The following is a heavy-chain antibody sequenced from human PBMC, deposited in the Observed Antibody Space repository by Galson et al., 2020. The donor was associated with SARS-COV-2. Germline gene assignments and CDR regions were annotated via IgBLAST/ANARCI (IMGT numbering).Heavy chain of an antibody. J-gene: IGHJ6*02. Sequence: ETSETLSLTCTVSGGSISSSNYYWGWIRQPPGKGLEWIGNIYYSGSTYYNPSLKSRVTISVDTSKNQFSLKLSSVTAADTAVYYCARLDYDFGGGVFYGMDVWGQGTTVTVSS. V-gene: IGHV4-39*01. CDR1: GGSISSSNYY. CDR2: IYYSGST. D-gene: IGHD3-3*01. CDR3: ARLDYDFGGGVFYGMDV.